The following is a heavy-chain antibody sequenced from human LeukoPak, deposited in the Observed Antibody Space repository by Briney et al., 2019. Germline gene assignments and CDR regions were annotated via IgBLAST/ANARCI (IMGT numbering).Heavy chain of an antibody. V-gene: IGHV4-59*01. J-gene: IGHJ4*02. Sequence: ETESLTCTVSGDSISPYYWGWVRQPPGKGLEWIGYIYYSGSTTYNPSLRSRVTLSVDPYKNQFSLKLSSVTAADTAVYYCARDTQPGDYWGQGTLVTVSS. CDR2: IYYSGST. CDR1: GDSISPYY. CDR3: ARDTQPGDY. D-gene: IGHD7-27*01.